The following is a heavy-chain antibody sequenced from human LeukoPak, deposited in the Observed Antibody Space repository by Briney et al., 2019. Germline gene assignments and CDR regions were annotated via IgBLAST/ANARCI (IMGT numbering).Heavy chain of an antibody. V-gene: IGHV3-21*04. CDR2: ISSSSSYI. Sequence: PGGSLRLSCAASGFTFSSYSMNWVRQAPGKGLEWVSSISSSSSYIYYADSVKGRFTISRDNAKNSLYLQMDSLRAEDTAVYYCARGMFYYGSGSDTGDYWGQGILVTVSS. CDR1: GFTFSSYS. J-gene: IGHJ4*02. CDR3: ARGMFYYGSGSDTGDY. D-gene: IGHD3-10*01.